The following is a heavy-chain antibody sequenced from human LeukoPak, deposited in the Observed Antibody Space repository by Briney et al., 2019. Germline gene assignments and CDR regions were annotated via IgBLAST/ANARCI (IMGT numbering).Heavy chain of an antibody. CDR3: ARGVFGRLNWFDP. Sequence: GGSLRLSCAASGFTFSSYWMHWVRQAPGKGLVWVSRINSDGSSTSYADSVKGRFTISRDNAKNTLYLQMNSLRAEDTAVYYCARGVFGRLNWFDPWGQGTLVTVSS. D-gene: IGHD3-10*01. CDR2: INSDGSST. J-gene: IGHJ5*02. CDR1: GFTFSSYW. V-gene: IGHV3-74*01.